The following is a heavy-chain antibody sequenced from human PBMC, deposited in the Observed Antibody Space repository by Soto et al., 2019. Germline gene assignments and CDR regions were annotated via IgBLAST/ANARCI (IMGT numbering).Heavy chain of an antibody. CDR3: ATAVDTAKPGGFDL. CDR1: GGTFSSYA. J-gene: IGHJ5*02. D-gene: IGHD5-18*01. V-gene: IGHV1-69*12. CDR2: IIPIFGTA. Sequence: QVQLVQSGAEVKKPGSSVKVSCKASGGTFSSYAISWVRQAPGQGLEWMGGIIPIFGTANYAQKFQGRVTITADEXXSTADTGLGTLRSEDTPVHYCATAVDTAKPGGFDLWGQGTLVTVSS.